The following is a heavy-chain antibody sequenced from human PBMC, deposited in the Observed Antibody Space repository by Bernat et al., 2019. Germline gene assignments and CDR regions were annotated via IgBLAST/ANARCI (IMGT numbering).Heavy chain of an antibody. J-gene: IGHJ4*02. CDR1: GYTFTSYY. Sequence: QVQLGQSGAEVKKPGASVKVSCKASGYTFTSYYMHWVRQAPGQGLEWMGIINPSGGSTSYAQKFQGRVTMTRDTSTSTVYMELSSLRSEDTAVYYCAIELERGLSFDYWGQGTLVTVSS. CDR3: AIELERGLSFDY. CDR2: INPSGGST. V-gene: IGHV1-46*01. D-gene: IGHD1-1*01.